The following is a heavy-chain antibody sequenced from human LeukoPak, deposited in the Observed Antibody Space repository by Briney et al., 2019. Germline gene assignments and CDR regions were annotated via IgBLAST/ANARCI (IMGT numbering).Heavy chain of an antibody. CDR1: GGSISSGSYY. D-gene: IGHD3-16*01. CDR2: IYTSGST. V-gene: IGHV4-61*02. J-gene: IGHJ4*02. Sequence: SETLSLTCTVSGGSISSGSYYWSWIRQPAGKGLEWIGRIYTSGSTNYNPSLKSRVTMSVDTSKNQFSLKLSSVTAADTAVYYCARDGRLWDFDYWGQGTLVTVSS. CDR3: ARDGRLWDFDY.